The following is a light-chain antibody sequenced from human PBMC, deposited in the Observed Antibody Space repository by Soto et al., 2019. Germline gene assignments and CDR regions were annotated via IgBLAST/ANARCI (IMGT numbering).Light chain of an antibody. CDR2: DVS. CDR3: SSFTSSSAYV. V-gene: IGLV2-14*01. J-gene: IGLJ1*01. Sequence: QSVLTQPASVSGSPGQSITISCTGTSSDVGGYNYVSWYQQHPGKAPKLVICDVSNRPSGVSNRLSGSKSGNTASLTISGLQAEDEADYYCSSFTSSSAYVFGTGTKLTVL. CDR1: SSDVGGYNY.